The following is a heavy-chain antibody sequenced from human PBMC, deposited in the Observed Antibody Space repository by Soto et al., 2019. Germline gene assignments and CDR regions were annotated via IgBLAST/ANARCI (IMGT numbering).Heavy chain of an antibody. V-gene: IGHV3-7*01. J-gene: IGHJ4*02. Sequence: GGSLRLSCAASGFTFSSYWMSWVRQAPGEGLEWVANIKQDGSDKEYVDSVKGRFTISRDNAKNSLYLQMKSLRVEDTAVYYCVRDGDLGYGDSLYWGRGTLVTVS. CDR1: GFTFSSYW. CDR2: IKQDGSDK. D-gene: IGHD4-17*01. CDR3: VRDGDLGYGDSLY.